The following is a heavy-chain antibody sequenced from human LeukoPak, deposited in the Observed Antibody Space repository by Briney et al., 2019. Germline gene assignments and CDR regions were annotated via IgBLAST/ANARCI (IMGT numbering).Heavy chain of an antibody. CDR3: ARDLHYYDSSGYLDY. CDR1: GYTFINYY. D-gene: IGHD3-22*01. V-gene: IGHV1-46*01. Sequence: GASVKVSCKASGYTFINYYMHWVRQAPGQGLEWMGIINPSGGSTSYAQKFQGRVTMTRDMSTSTVYMELSSLRSEDTAVYYCARDLHYYDSSGYLDYWGQGTLVTVSS. J-gene: IGHJ4*02. CDR2: INPSGGST.